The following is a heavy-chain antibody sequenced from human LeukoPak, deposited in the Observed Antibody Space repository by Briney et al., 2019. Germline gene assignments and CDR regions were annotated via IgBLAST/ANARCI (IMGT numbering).Heavy chain of an antibody. CDR3: ARSKRLSSGSPWWFDP. CDR1: GGTFSSYA. V-gene: IGHV1-69*06. D-gene: IGHD6-19*01. Sequence: ASVKVSCKASGGTFSSYAISWVRQAPGQGLEWMGGIIPIFGTANYAQKFQGRVTITADKSTSTAYMELSSLRSEDTAVYYCARSKRLSSGSPWWFDPWGQGTLVTVSS. J-gene: IGHJ5*02. CDR2: IIPIFGTA.